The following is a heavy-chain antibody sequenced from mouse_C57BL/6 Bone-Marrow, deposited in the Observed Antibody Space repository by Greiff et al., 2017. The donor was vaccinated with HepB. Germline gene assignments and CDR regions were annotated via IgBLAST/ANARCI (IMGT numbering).Heavy chain of an antibody. CDR3: ARQLRLRDFAY. Sequence: EVQLQQSGPELVKPGASVKISCKASGYSFTGYYMNWVKQSPEKSIEWIGEINPSTGGTTYNQKFKAKATLTVDKSSSTADMQLKSLTSEDAAVDDCARQLRLRDFAYWGQGTLVTVSA. CDR2: INPSTGGT. CDR1: GYSFTGYY. J-gene: IGHJ3*01. D-gene: IGHD3-2*02. V-gene: IGHV1-42*01.